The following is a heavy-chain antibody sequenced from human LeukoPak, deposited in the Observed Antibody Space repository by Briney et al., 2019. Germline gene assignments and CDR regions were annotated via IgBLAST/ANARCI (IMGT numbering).Heavy chain of an antibody. Sequence: SETLSLTCAVYGGSFSGYYWSWIRQPPGKGLEWIGEINHSRSTNYNPSLKSRVTISVDTSKNQFSLKLSSVTAADTAVYYCARGRSEEEWEVGAGDFDYWGQGTLVTVSS. J-gene: IGHJ4*02. V-gene: IGHV4-34*01. D-gene: IGHD1-26*01. CDR3: ARGRSEEEWEVGAGDFDY. CDR2: INHSRST. CDR1: GGSFSGYY.